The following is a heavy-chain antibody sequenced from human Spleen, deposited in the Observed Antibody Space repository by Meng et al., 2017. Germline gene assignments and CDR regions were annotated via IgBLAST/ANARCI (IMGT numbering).Heavy chain of an antibody. CDR3: ARGPPAGY. V-gene: IGHV4-34*01. CDR2: INHSGST. J-gene: IGHJ4*02. CDR1: GGSFSDYY. Sequence: QVPLKQWGAGLLKPSETLSLTCVVSGGSFSDYYWGWIRQPPGKGLEWIGEINHSGSTNYNPSLKSRVTISVDTSKNQFSLKLSSVTAADTAVYYCARGPPAGYWGQGTLVTVSS.